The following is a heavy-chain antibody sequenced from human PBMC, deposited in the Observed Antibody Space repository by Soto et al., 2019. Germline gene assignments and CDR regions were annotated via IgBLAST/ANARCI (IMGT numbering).Heavy chain of an antibody. Sequence: GGSLRLSCAASGFTVSSNYMSWVRQAPGKGLEWVSVIYSGGSTYYADSVKGRFTISRDNSKNTLYLQMNSLRAEDTAVYYCASLGYCSGGSCHSITPYYYYMDVWGKGTTVTVSS. V-gene: IGHV3-66*01. CDR1: GFTVSSNY. D-gene: IGHD2-15*01. J-gene: IGHJ6*03. CDR3: ASLGYCSGGSCHSITPYYYYMDV. CDR2: IYSGGST.